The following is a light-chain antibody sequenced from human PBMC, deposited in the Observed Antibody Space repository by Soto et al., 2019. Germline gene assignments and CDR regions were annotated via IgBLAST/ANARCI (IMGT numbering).Light chain of an antibody. CDR3: LQYNNWPPGT. Sequence: EMVMTQSPATLSVSPGERATLSCRASQSVNSNLAWYQQKPGQAPRLLIHGASTRSTGIPARFSGSGSGTEVTLTISSLQSEDFAVYYCLQYNNWPPGTFGHGTKVEI. V-gene: IGKV3-15*01. CDR2: GAS. CDR1: QSVNSN. J-gene: IGKJ1*01.